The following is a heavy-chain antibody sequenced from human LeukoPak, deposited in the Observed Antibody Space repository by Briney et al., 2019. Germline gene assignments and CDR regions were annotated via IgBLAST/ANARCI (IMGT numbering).Heavy chain of an antibody. Sequence: SETLSLTCAVYGGSFSGYYWSWIRQPPGKGLEWIGEINHSGSTNYNPSLKSRVIISVDTSKNQFSLKLSSVTAADTAVYYCARVASTGYCSGGSCPSRIDYWGQGTLVTVSS. CDR2: INHSGST. D-gene: IGHD2-15*01. CDR1: GGSFSGYY. CDR3: ARVASTGYCSGGSCPSRIDY. J-gene: IGHJ4*02. V-gene: IGHV4-34*01.